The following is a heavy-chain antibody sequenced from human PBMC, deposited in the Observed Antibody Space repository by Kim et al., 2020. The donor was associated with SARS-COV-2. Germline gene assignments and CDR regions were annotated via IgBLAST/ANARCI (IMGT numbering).Heavy chain of an antibody. D-gene: IGHD6-6*01. Sequence: PSFQGQVTISADKSISTAYLQWSSLKASDTAMYYCARHRSYSSSSAAIDYWGQGTLVTVSS. CDR3: ARHRSYSSSSAAIDY. V-gene: IGHV5-51*01. J-gene: IGHJ4*02.